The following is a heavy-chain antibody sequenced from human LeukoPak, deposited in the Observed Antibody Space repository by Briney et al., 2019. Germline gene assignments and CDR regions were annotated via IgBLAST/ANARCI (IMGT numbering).Heavy chain of an antibody. CDR2: INPNSGGT. V-gene: IGHV1-2*02. Sequence: ASVKVSCKASGFIFTGYYMHWVRQAPGQGLEWMGWINPNSGGTNYAQKFQGRVTMTRDTSISTAYMELSRLRSDDTAVYYCARDLHLGITIFGVVGVPPLDVWGKGTTVTVST. J-gene: IGHJ6*04. CDR1: GFIFTGYY. CDR3: ARDLHLGITIFGVVGVPPLDV. D-gene: IGHD3-3*01.